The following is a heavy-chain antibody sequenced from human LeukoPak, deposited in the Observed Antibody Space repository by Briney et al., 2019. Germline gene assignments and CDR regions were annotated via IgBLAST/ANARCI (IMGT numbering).Heavy chain of an antibody. Sequence: SETLSLTCAVYGGSFSGYYWGWIRQPPGKGLQWIGSIHHSGSTYYNPSLKSRVTISVDTSKNQFSLKLSSVTAAGTAVYYCARTSSSGLVGGYYFDYWGQGTLVTVSS. D-gene: IGHD6-19*01. CDR3: ARTSSSGLVGGYYFDY. J-gene: IGHJ4*02. V-gene: IGHV4-34*01. CDR1: GGSFSGYY. CDR2: IHHSGST.